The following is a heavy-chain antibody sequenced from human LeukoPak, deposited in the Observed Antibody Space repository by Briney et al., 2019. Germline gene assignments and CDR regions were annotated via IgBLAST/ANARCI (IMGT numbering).Heavy chain of an antibody. CDR2: INTNTGNP. CDR3: ASSAGSSSWYLDNWFDP. D-gene: IGHD6-13*01. Sequence: GASVKVSCKASGYTFTSYAMNWVRQAPGQGLEWMGWINTNTGNPTYAQGFTGRFVFSLDTSVSTAYLQISSLKAEDTAVYYCASSAGSSSWYLDNWFDPWGQGTLVTVSS. CDR1: GYTFTSYA. J-gene: IGHJ5*02. V-gene: IGHV7-4-1*02.